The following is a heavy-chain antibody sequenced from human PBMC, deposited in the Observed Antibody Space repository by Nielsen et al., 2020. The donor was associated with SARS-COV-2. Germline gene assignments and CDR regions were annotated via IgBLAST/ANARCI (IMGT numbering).Heavy chain of an antibody. Sequence: SETLSLTCSVSGDSISSYYWSWIRQPPGKGLEWLGYMHYSGSTNYNPSLKSRVTISVDTSKNQFSLKLSSVTAADTAVYYCARVEYSSSAYYYYYYMDVWGKGTTVTVSS. J-gene: IGHJ6*03. CDR3: ARVEYSSSAYYYYYYMDV. CDR2: MHYSGST. V-gene: IGHV4-59*08. CDR1: GDSISSYY. D-gene: IGHD6-6*01.